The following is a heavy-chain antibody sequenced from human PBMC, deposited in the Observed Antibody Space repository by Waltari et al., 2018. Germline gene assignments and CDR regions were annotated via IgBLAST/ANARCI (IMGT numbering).Heavy chain of an antibody. CDR2: IKYSGTT. V-gene: IGHV4-39*01. CDR1: GGSISRGSYY. D-gene: IGHD3-16*01. Sequence: QLQLQESGPGLVKPSETLSLTCTVSGGSISRGSYYWGWIRQPPGKGLEYIASIKYSGTTFSNPSLKSRVTIAVDTSKDQFSLKLNSVTAADTAVYYCARGTPYVYWGQGALVTVSS. CDR3: ARGTPYVY. J-gene: IGHJ4*02.